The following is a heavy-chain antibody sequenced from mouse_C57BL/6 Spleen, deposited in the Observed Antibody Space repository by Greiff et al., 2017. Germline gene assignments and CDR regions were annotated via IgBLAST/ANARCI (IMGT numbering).Heavy chain of an antibody. CDR3: ARKGTTIVNYYAMDY. D-gene: IGHD2-5*01. J-gene: IGHJ4*01. CDR1: GFSLTSYA. Sequence: VQLQQSGPGLVAPSQSLSITCTVSGFSLTSYAISWVRQPPGKGLEWLGVIWTGGGTNYNSALKSRLSISKDNSKSQVFLKMNSLQTDDTDRYYCARKGTTIVNYYAMDYWGQGTSVTVSS. V-gene: IGHV2-9-1*01. CDR2: IWTGGGT.